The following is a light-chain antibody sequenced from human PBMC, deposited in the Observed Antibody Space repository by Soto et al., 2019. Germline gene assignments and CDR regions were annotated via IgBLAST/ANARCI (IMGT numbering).Light chain of an antibody. Sequence: QSLLTQPASVSGSPGQSITISCTGTSSVVGSYNLVSWYQQHPGKAPKLIIYEDSKRPSGVSNRFSGSKSGDTASLTISGLQTEDEADYYCCSYADSTTYVFGTGTKVTVL. V-gene: IGLV2-23*01. CDR1: SSVVGSYNL. J-gene: IGLJ1*01. CDR2: EDS. CDR3: CSYADSTTYV.